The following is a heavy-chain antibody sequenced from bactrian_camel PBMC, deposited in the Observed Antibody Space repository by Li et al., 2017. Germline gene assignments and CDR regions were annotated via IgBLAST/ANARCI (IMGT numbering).Heavy chain of an antibody. CDR2: IYRDGTI. CDR1: GSTGSRYC. V-gene: IGHV3S1*01. D-gene: IGHD1*01. J-gene: IGHJ6*01. Sequence: HVQLVESGGGSVQAGGSLRLSCTASGSTGSRYCMAWFRQAPGKEREGVAVIYRDGTIDYADSVKGRFTISKDNAKNTLNLQMNSLKYEDTGMYYCAADDACSLLRATDYAYWGQGTQVTVS. CDR3: AADDACSLLRATDYAY.